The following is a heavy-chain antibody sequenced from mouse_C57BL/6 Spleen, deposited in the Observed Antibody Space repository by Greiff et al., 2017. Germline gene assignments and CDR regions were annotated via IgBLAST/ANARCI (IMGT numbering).Heavy chain of an antibody. D-gene: IGHD3-2*01. CDR1: GFSINSDCY. J-gene: IGHJ4*01. Sequence: EVKLMESGPSLVRPSQSLSLTCTVSGFSINSDCYWFWIRQLPGNILEYIGYTFYSGIPYYNPSLESRTYITRDTSKNQFSLKMSSVTTEDTATYYCARGGTARATNPYPDYWGKGTSVTVSA. CDR3: ARGGTARATNPYPDY. CDR2: TFYSGIP. V-gene: IGHV3-3*01.